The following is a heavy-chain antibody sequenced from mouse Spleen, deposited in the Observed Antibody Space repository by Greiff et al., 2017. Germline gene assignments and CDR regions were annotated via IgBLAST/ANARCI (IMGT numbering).Heavy chain of an antibody. CDR2: ISSGGDYI. CDR1: GFTFSRYA. J-gene: IGHJ4*01. V-gene: IGHV5-9-1*02. Sequence: EVMLVESGEGLVKPGGSLKLSCAASGFTFSRYAMSWVRQTPETRLEWVAYISSGGDYIYYADTVKGRFTISRDNARNTLYLQMSSLKSEDTAMYYCTRDGYDYVDYAMDYWGQGTSVTVSS. CDR3: TRDGYDYVDYAMDY. D-gene: IGHD2-4*01.